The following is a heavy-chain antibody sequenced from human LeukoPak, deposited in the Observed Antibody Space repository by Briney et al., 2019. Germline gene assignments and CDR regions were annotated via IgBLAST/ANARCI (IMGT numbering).Heavy chain of an antibody. CDR2: ISYSGTT. CDR3: ARVARVWFGEGQFDY. J-gene: IGHJ4*02. CDR1: GVSISRYY. Sequence: SETLSLTCTVSGVSISRYYWSWIRQPPGKGLEWIGYISYSGTTNYNPSLKSRVTISVDTSKNQVSLRLSSVTAADTAVYYCARVARVWFGEGQFDYWGQGTLVTVSS. D-gene: IGHD3-10*01. V-gene: IGHV4-59*01.